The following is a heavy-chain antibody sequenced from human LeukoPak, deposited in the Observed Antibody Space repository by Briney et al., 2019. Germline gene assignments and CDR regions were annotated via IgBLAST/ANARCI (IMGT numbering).Heavy chain of an antibody. V-gene: IGHV5-51*01. CDR3: AIGGDSSTSCYRCFNY. CDR2: IYPDDSDT. Sequence: GESLKISCEGSGYSFTNYWIGWVSQMPGKGLEWMGAIYPDDSDTRYSPSFQGQVTISADKSIGTAYLQWSSLKASDTAMYYCAIGGDSSTSCYRCFNYWGQGTLVSVSS. J-gene: IGHJ4*02. CDR1: GYSFTNYW. D-gene: IGHD2-2*01.